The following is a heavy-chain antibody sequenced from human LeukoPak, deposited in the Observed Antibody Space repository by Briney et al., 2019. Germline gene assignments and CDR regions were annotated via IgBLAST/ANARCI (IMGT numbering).Heavy chain of an antibody. CDR2: IYYSGST. Sequence: PSETLSLTCTVSGGSISSGGYYWSWLRQHPGKGLEWIGYIYYSGSTYYNPSLKSRVTISVDTSKNQFSLKLSSVTAADTAVYYCARDRGLGAFDYWGQGTLVTVSS. D-gene: IGHD3-16*01. CDR1: GGSISSGGYY. V-gene: IGHV4-31*03. J-gene: IGHJ4*02. CDR3: ARDRGLGAFDY.